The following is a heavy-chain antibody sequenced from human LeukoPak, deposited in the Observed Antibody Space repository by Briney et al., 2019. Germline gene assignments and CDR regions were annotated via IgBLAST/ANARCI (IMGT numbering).Heavy chain of an antibody. J-gene: IGHJ4*02. CDR2: IYHSGST. CDR3: AYTSIVGATGGPYYFDY. V-gene: IGHV4-38-2*01. CDR1: GYSISSGYY. Sequence: PSETLSLTRAVSGYSISSGYYWGWIRQPPGKGLEWIGRIYHSGSTYYNPSLKSRVTISVDTSKNQFSLKLSSVTAADTAVYYCAYTSIVGATGGPYYFDYWGQGTLVTVSS. D-gene: IGHD1-26*01.